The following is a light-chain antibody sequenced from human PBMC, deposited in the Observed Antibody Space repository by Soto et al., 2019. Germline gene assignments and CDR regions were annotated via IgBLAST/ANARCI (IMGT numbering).Light chain of an antibody. V-gene: IGKV3-15*01. CDR1: QSVSSN. Sequence: EIVMTQSPATLSVSPGERATLSCRASQSVSSNLAWYQQKPGQAPRLLIYGASTRATGIPARFSGSGSGTEFTLTISSLQSEDFEVYYCQPYNNWPRKFGQGTKVDI. CDR2: GAS. CDR3: QPYNNWPRK. J-gene: IGKJ1*01.